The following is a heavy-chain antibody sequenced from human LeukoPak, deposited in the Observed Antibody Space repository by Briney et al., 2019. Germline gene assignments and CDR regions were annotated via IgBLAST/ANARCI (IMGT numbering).Heavy chain of an antibody. J-gene: IGHJ4*02. V-gene: IGHV3-7*01. CDR3: ARLTGTTGFDY. CDR2: IKQDGSDK. CDR1: GFPFSSYW. Sequence: PGGSLRFSCAASGFPFSSYWMSWVRQAPGKGLEWVANIKQDGSDKYYVDSVKGRFTISRDNAKNSLYLQLNSLRADDTAVYYCARLTGTTGFDYWGQGTLVTVSS. D-gene: IGHD1-1*01.